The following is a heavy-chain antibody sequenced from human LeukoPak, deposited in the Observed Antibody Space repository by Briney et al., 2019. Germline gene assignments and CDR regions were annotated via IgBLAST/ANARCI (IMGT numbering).Heavy chain of an antibody. CDR2: IIPILGIA. CDR1: GGTFSSYA. CDR3: ARGKHLVPDDY. V-gene: IGHV1-69*04. J-gene: IGHJ4*02. Sequence: ASVKVSCKASGGTFSSYAISWVRQAPGQGLEWMGRIIPILGIANYAQKFQGRVTITADKSTSTAYVELSSLRSEDTAVYYCARGKHLVPDDYWGQGTLVTVSS. D-gene: IGHD3-3*02.